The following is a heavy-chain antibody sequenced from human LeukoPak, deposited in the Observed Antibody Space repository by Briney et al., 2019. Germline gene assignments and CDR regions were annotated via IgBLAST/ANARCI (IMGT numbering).Heavy chain of an antibody. CDR2: IYYSGST. V-gene: IGHV4-59*01. Sequence: SETLLLTCTVSGGSITSYYWSWIRQPPGKGLEWIGPIYYSGSTNYNPSLKSRLSISVDTSKNQFSLKLSSVTAADTALYYCARENGYRYDYWGQGTLVTVSS. CDR3: ARENGYRYDY. CDR1: GGSITSYY. J-gene: IGHJ4*02. D-gene: IGHD5-18*01.